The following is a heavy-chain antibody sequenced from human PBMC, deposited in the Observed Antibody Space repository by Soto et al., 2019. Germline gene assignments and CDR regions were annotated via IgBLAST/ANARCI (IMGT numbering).Heavy chain of an antibody. CDR3: ARETNWNYGNFDY. J-gene: IGHJ4*02. CDR2: ISSSGSTI. V-gene: IGHV3-48*03. Sequence: GGSLRLSCAASGFTFSSYEMNWVRQAPGKGLEWVSYISSSGSTIYYADSVKGRFTISRDNAKNSLYLQMNSLRAEDTAVYYCARETNWNYGNFDYWGQGILVTVSS. D-gene: IGHD1-7*01. CDR1: GFTFSSYE.